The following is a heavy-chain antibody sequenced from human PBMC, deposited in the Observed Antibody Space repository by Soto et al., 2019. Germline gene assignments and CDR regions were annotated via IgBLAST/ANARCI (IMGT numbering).Heavy chain of an antibody. CDR2: TYYRSKWYN. CDR3: ARVPLYYYDSSGSDPYDAFDI. V-gene: IGHV6-1*01. J-gene: IGHJ3*02. D-gene: IGHD3-22*01. Sequence: SQTLSLTCAISGDSVSSNSAAWNWIRQSPSRGLEWLGRTYYRSKWYNDYAVSVKSRITINPDTSKNQYSLQLNSVTPEDTAVYYCARVPLYYYDSSGSDPYDAFDIWGQGTMVTVSS. CDR1: GDSVSSNSAA.